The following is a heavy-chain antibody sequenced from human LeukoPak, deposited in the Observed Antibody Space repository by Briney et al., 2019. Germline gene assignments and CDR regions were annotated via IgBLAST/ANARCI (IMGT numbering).Heavy chain of an antibody. CDR3: AREEYSSPSFDY. D-gene: IGHD6-6*01. CDR1: GFTFSSYG. J-gene: IGHJ4*02. V-gene: IGHV3-33*01. Sequence: GRSLRLSCAASGFTFSSYGMHWVRQAPGKGLEWVAVIWYDGSNKYYADSVKGRFTISRDNSKNTLYLQMNSLRAEDTAVYYCAREEYSSPSFDYWGQGTLVTVSS. CDR2: IWYDGSNK.